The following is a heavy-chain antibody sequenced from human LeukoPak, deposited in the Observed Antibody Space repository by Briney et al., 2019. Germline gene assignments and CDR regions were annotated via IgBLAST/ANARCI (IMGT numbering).Heavy chain of an antibody. J-gene: IGHJ4*02. Sequence: GGSRRLSCAASGFIFSNYGINWVSQAPGRGLEWVSFISSSSSDIYYADSVKGRFTISRDNAENSLYLQLNSLRAEDTAVYYCARASSFWYLPFDYWGQGALVSVSS. D-gene: IGHD6-13*01. V-gene: IGHV3-21*01. CDR2: ISSSSSDI. CDR1: GFIFSNYG. CDR3: ARASSFWYLPFDY.